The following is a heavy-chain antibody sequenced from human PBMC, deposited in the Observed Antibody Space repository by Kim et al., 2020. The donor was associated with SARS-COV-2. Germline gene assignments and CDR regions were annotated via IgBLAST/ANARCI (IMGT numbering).Heavy chain of an antibody. V-gene: IGHV4-34*01. CDR3: ARGNVDVVAATGYYYYYGMDV. Sequence: SETLSLTCAVYGGSFSGYYWSWIRQPPGKGLEWIGEINHSGSTNYNPSLKSRVTISVDTSKNQFSLKLSSVTAADTAVYYCARGNVDVVAATGYYYYYGMDVWGQGTTVTVSS. D-gene: IGHD2-15*01. J-gene: IGHJ6*02. CDR1: GGSFSGYY. CDR2: INHSGST.